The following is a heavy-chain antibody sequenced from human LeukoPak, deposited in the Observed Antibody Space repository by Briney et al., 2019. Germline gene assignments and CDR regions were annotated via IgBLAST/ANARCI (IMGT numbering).Heavy chain of an antibody. J-gene: IGHJ3*02. CDR3: AREPRYGGYDDAFDI. Sequence: SVKGRFTISRDNAKNSLYLQMDSLRAEDTAVYYCAREPRYGGYDDAFDIWGQGTMVTVSS. D-gene: IGHD4-17*01. V-gene: IGHV3-21*01.